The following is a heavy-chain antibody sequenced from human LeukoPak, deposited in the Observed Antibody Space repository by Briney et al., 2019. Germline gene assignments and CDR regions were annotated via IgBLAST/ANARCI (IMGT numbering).Heavy chain of an antibody. CDR1: GFMFSNFA. D-gene: IGHD2-2*01. CDR2: IYYSGGNT. Sequence: GGSLRLSCAASGFMFSNFAMSWVRQAPGKGLECVSTIYYSGGNTYSADSVKGRFTISRDNAKNTLYLQMNSLRAEDTAVYYCAKDQGQAVVPRRFDYWGQGTLVTVSS. J-gene: IGHJ4*02. V-gene: IGHV3-23*01. CDR3: AKDQGQAVVPRRFDY.